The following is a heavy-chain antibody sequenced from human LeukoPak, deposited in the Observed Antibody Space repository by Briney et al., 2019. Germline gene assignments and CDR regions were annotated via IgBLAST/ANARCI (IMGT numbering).Heavy chain of an antibody. Sequence: GASVKVSCKASGYTFTNYYIHWVRQAPGQGLEWMGIINPSGGSTNYAQKFQGRVTMTTDTSTSTAYMELRSLRSDDTAVYYCARDTVYASGVIDYWGQGTLVTVSS. CDR1: GYTFTNYY. D-gene: IGHD2-8*01. CDR3: ARDTVYASGVIDY. CDR2: INPSGGST. V-gene: IGHV1-46*01. J-gene: IGHJ4*02.